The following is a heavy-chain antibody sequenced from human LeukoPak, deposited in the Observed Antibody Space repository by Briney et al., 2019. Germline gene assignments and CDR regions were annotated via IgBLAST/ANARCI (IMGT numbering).Heavy chain of an antibody. CDR1: GFTFSSYW. J-gene: IGHJ4*02. Sequence: GGSLRLSCAASGFTFSSYWIHWVRQAPGKGLEWVSYISSSSSTIYYADSVKGRFTVSRDNAKNSLNLQMNSLRAEDTAVYYCARDPWAFSSSSRVYWGQGTLVTVSS. CDR2: ISSSSSTI. V-gene: IGHV3-48*01. D-gene: IGHD6-13*01. CDR3: ARDPWAFSSSSRVY.